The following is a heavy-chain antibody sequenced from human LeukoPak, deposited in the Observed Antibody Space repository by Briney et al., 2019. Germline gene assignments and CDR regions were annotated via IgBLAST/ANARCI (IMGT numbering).Heavy chain of an antibody. Sequence: SVKVSCKASGGTFSSYAISWVRHAPGQGLEWMGGIIPIFGTANYAQKFQGRVTITADESTSTAYMELSSLRSEDAAVYYCASSGGLERRLGVWGQGTLVTVSS. J-gene: IGHJ4*02. CDR3: ASSGGLERRLGV. CDR1: GGTFSSYA. CDR2: IIPIFGTA. V-gene: IGHV1-69*13. D-gene: IGHD1-1*01.